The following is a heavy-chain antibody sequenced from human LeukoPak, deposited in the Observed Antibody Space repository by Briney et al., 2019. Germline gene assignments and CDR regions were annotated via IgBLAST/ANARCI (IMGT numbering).Heavy chain of an antibody. CDR1: GGSISSGDYY. J-gene: IGHJ5*02. CDR2: IYYSGST. V-gene: IGHV4-30-4*01. Sequence: SQTLSLTCTVPGGSISSGDYYWSWIRQPPGKGLEWIGYIYYSGSTYYNPSLKSRVTISVDTSKNQFSLKLSSVTAADTAVYYCAREFAYSWFDPWGQGTLVTVSS. D-gene: IGHD3-10*01. CDR3: AREFAYSWFDP.